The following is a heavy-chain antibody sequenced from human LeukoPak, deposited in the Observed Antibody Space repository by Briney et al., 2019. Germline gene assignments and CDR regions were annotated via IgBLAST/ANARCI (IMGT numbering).Heavy chain of an antibody. Sequence: PSETLSLTCAVYGGSFSGYYWSWIRQHPGKGLEWIGYIYYSGSTYYNPSLKSRVTISVDTSKNQFSLKLSSVTAADTAVYYCARGAALNAFDIWGQGTMVTVSS. CDR2: IYYSGST. V-gene: IGHV4-31*11. J-gene: IGHJ3*02. D-gene: IGHD6-25*01. CDR1: GGSFSGYY. CDR3: ARGAALNAFDI.